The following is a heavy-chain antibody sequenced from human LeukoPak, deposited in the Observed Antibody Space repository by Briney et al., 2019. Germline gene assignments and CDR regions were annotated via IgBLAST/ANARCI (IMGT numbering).Heavy chain of an antibody. CDR3: AKRGVVIRVILVGFHKEAYYFDS. CDR1: GITLSNYG. D-gene: IGHD3-22*01. Sequence: GGSLRLSCAVSGITLSNYGMSWVRQAPGKGLEWVAGISDRGSRTNYADSVKGRFTISTDHPKNTPYLQMNSLRAEDTAVYFCAKRGVVIRVILVGFHKEAYYFDSWGQGALVTVSS. CDR2: ISDRGSRT. V-gene: IGHV3-23*01. J-gene: IGHJ4*02.